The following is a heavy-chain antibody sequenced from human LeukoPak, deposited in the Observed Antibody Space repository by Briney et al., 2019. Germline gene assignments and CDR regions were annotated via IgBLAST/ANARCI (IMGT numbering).Heavy chain of an antibody. CDR3: TRDRGAYDLYDY. V-gene: IGHV3-49*03. Sequence: GGSLRLSCTASGFTFGDYAMSWIRQAPGKGLEWVGFIRSKAYGETADYAASVKGRFTISRDDSKAIAYLQMNSLKTEDTAVYHCTRDRGAYDLYDYWGQGTLVTVSS. CDR2: IRSKAYGETA. D-gene: IGHD5-12*01. CDR1: GFTFGDYA. J-gene: IGHJ4*02.